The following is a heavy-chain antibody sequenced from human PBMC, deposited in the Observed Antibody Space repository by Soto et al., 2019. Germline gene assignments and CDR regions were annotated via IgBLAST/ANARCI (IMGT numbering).Heavy chain of an antibody. D-gene: IGHD3-22*01. Sequence: SETLSLTCTVSGGSISSYYWSWIRHPPGKGPEWIGYIYYSGSTNYNPSLKSRVTISVDTSKNQFSLKLSSVTAADTAVYYCARDSGYYYDSSGYYLDAFDIWGQGTMVTVSS. V-gene: IGHV4-59*01. CDR2: IYYSGST. J-gene: IGHJ3*02. CDR1: GGSISSYY. CDR3: ARDSGYYYDSSGYYLDAFDI.